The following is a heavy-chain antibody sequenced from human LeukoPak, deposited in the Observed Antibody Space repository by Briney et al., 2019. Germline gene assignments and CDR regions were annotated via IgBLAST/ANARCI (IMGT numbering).Heavy chain of an antibody. D-gene: IGHD6-6*01. CDR3: ARGESEYSSSAGDY. V-gene: IGHV3-64*01. CDR2: ISSNGGNT. J-gene: IGHJ4*02. CDR1: GFTFSSYA. Sequence: GGSLRLSCAASGFTFSSYAMHWVRQVPGKVLEYVSAISSNGGNTYYANSVKGRFTISRDNSKNTLYLQMGSLRGEDMAVYYCARGESEYSSSAGDYWGQGTLVTVSS.